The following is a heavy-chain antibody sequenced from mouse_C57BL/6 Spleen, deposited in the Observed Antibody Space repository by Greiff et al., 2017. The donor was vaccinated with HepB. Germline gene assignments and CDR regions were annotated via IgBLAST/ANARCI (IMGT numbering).Heavy chain of an antibody. CDR1: GYTFTSYW. CDR3: ARVEGQDYYAMDY. J-gene: IGHJ4*01. Sequence: QVQLKESGAELVKPGASVKMSCKASGYTFTSYWITWVKQRPGQGLEWIGDIYPGSGSTNYNEKFKSKATLTVDTSSSTAYMQLSSLTSEDSAVYYCARVEGQDYYAMDYWGQRTSVTVAS. V-gene: IGHV1-55*01. CDR2: IYPGSGST. D-gene: IGHD3-3*01.